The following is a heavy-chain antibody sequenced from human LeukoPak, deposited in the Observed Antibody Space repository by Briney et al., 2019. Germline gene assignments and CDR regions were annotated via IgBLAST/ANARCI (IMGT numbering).Heavy chain of an antibody. CDR2: IWYDGSNK. CDR1: GFTFSSYG. J-gene: IGHJ6*03. Sequence: PGGSLRLSCAASGFTFSSYGMHWVRQAPGKGLEWVAVIWYDGSNKYYADSVKGRFTISRDNSENTLYLQMNSLRDEDTAVYYCAKEHYDFWSGPWGYYYYYMDVWAKGTTVAVFS. V-gene: IGHV3-33*06. CDR3: AKEHYDFWSGPWGYYYYYMDV. D-gene: IGHD3-3*01.